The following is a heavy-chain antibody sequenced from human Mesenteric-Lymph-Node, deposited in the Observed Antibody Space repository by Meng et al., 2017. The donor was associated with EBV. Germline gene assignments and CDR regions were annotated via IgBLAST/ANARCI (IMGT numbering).Heavy chain of an antibody. Sequence: QGQLVQCGAEVKKPGASVSVSRKASGYTFINNAIQWVRQAPGQRLEWMGWLNNAQGNTKYSQKFQDRVTITRDTSASTAYMEMRSLRSEDTAVYYCARVSCSSISCYTLDSWGQGTLVTVSS. J-gene: IGHJ5*01. D-gene: IGHD2-2*02. V-gene: IGHV1-3*04. CDR2: LNNAQGNT. CDR1: GYTFINNA. CDR3: ARVSCSSISCYTLDS.